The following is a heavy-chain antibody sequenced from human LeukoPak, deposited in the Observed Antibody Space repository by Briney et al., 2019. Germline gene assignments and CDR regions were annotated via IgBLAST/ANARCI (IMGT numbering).Heavy chain of an antibody. V-gene: IGHV1-24*01. Sequence: GASVKVSCKVSGYTLTELSMHWVRQAPGKGLEWMGGFDPEDGETIYAQKFQGRATMTEDTSTDTAYMELSSLTSEDTAVYYCATALVPAAIDAFDIWGQGTMVTVSS. CDR3: ATALVPAAIDAFDI. J-gene: IGHJ3*02. D-gene: IGHD2-2*02. CDR2: FDPEDGET. CDR1: GYTLTELS.